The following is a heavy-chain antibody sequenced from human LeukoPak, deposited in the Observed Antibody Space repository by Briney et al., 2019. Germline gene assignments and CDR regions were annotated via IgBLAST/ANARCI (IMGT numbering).Heavy chain of an antibody. CDR2: ISGSGGST. J-gene: IGHJ4*02. V-gene: IGHV3-23*01. Sequence: GGSLRLSCAASGFTFSSYAMSWVRQAPGKGLEWVSAISGSGGSTYYADSVKGRFTISRDNSKNTLYLQMNSLRAEDTAVYYCAEDGQGYSSSWYYYWGQGTLVTVSS. CDR3: AEDGQGYSSSWYYY. D-gene: IGHD6-13*01. CDR1: GFTFSSYA.